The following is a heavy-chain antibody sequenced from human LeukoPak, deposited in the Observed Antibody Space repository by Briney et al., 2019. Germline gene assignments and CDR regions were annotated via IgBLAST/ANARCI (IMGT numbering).Heavy chain of an antibody. CDR2: IYTSGST. V-gene: IGHV4-4*09. CDR1: GGSISSYY. Sequence: PSETLSLTCTVSGGSISSYYWSWIRQPPGKGLEWIGYIYTSGSTNYNPSLKSRVTISVDTSKNQFSLKLSSVTAADTAVYYCARVVESDCSSTSCYRPYYYYYYMDVWSKGTTVTVSS. J-gene: IGHJ6*03. CDR3: ARVVESDCSSTSCYRPYYYYYYMDV. D-gene: IGHD2-2*02.